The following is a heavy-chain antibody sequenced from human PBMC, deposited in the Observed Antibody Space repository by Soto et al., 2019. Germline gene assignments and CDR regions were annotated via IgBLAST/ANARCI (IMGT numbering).Heavy chain of an antibody. V-gene: IGHV3-74*01. CDR1: GFTFSSYW. CDR2: INSDGRST. CDR3: VRTSLVVAAATREDY. Sequence: EVQLVESGGGLVQPGGSLRLSCAASGFTFSSYWMHWVRQAPGKGLVCVSRINSDGRSTSYADSVKGRFTISRANAKNTLYLQMNRLRAEDTAVYYCVRTSLVVAAATREDYWGQGTLVTFSS. J-gene: IGHJ4*02. D-gene: IGHD2-15*01.